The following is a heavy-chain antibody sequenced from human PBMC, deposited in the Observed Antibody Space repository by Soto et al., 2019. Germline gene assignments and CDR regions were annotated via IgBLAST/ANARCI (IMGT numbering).Heavy chain of an antibody. CDR3: ARSSTGGYLLYNYCDP. J-gene: IGHJ5*02. CDR1: GFTFSTYG. V-gene: IGHV3-30*03. CDR2: ISYDGTNK. Sequence: QLQLVESGGGVVQPGRSLRLSCAASGFTFSTYGMHWVRQAPGKGLEWVAIISYDGTNKYYADSVKGRFTISRDSSKNTLFLQMDSLRAEDTAVYYCARSSTGGYLLYNYCDPWGQGTLVTVSS. D-gene: IGHD3-22*01.